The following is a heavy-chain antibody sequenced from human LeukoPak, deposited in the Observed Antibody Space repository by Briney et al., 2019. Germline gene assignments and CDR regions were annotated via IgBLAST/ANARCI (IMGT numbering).Heavy chain of an antibody. Sequence: PGGSLRLSCAASGFTFSSYAMSWVRPAPGKGLEWVSAISGSGGSTYYADSVKGRFTISRDNSKNTLYLQMNSLRAEDTAVYYCARDLIPANWGSKGYYFDYWGQGTLVTVSS. V-gene: IGHV3-23*01. CDR3: ARDLIPANWGSKGYYFDY. CDR1: GFTFSSYA. D-gene: IGHD7-27*01. J-gene: IGHJ4*02. CDR2: ISGSGGST.